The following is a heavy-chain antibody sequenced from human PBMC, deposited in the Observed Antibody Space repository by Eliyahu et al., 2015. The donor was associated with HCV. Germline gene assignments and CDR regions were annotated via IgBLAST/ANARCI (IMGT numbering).Heavy chain of an antibody. Sequence: QVQLVESGGGVVQPGRSLRLSCVASGSTFPSNGIHWVRQAPGKGLGWVAVIWYDGSNKYYADSVKGRFTISRDNSKNTLYLQMNSLRAEDTAMYYCARDGGYTRIDYWGQGTLVTVSS. CDR3: ARDGGYTRIDY. CDR2: IWYDGSNK. J-gene: IGHJ4*02. CDR1: GSTFPSNG. V-gene: IGHV3-33*01. D-gene: IGHD3-16*02.